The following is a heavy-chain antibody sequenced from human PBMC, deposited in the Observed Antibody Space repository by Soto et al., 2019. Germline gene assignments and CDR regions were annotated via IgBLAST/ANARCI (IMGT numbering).Heavy chain of an antibody. CDR1: GFTFSSYA. CDR2: ISGSGYAT. J-gene: IGHJ6*02. V-gene: IGHV3-23*01. CDR3: AKEETVLVNYYYYYGMDV. Sequence: EVQLLESGGGLVQPGGSLRLSCAASGFTFSSYAMSWVRQAPGMGLEWVSVISGSGYATYYADSVKGRFTVSRDNSNNTVYIQMNSLRAEDTAVYYCAKEETVLVNYYYYYGMDVWGQGTTVTVSS. D-gene: IGHD4-17*01.